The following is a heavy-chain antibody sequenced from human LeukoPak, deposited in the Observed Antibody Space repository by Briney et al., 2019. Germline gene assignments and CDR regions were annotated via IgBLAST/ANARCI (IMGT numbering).Heavy chain of an antibody. J-gene: IGHJ3*02. CDR1: GYTFTSYS. CDR3: ARGGISPEWAFDI. D-gene: IGHD2-15*01. Sequence: VASVKVSCKTSGYTFTSYSINWVRQAPGQGLEWMGWISAYNGNTNYAQKLQGRVTMTTDTSTSTAYMELRSLRSDDTAVYYCARGGISPEWAFDIWGQGTMVTVSS. V-gene: IGHV1-18*01. CDR2: ISAYNGNT.